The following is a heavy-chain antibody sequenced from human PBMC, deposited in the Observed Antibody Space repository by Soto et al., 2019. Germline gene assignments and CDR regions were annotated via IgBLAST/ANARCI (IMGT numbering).Heavy chain of an antibody. CDR3: XXXXXXXXWXHFDY. CDR2: IFSNDEK. CDR1: GFSLTDGRLG. J-gene: IGHJ4*02. V-gene: IGHV2-26*01. Sequence: QVTLTESGPVLVKPTETLTLTCTVSGFSLTDGRLGVAWIRQSPGKALEWLAHIFSNDEKFYSSPLKTRLTXXXXXXXXXXXXXXXXXXXXXXXXXXXXXXXXXXXWXHFDYWGQGTLVTVSS.